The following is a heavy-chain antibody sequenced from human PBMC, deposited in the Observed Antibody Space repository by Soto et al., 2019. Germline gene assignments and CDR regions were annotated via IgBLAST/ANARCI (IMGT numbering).Heavy chain of an antibody. D-gene: IGHD1-26*01. Sequence: EVRLLESGGGLVQPGGSLRLSCAASGLPFSTTAMNWVRQAPGKGREWLSLISVSSDVTYYAKSVKGRFTSSRDNSKNILYLKMKSLRVDHTAVYYGAKYSGDLPVFNGLNVWGQGTTVIVSS. CDR3: AKYSGDLPVFNGLNV. J-gene: IGHJ6*02. CDR1: GLPFSTTA. V-gene: IGHV3-23*01. CDR2: ISVSSDVT.